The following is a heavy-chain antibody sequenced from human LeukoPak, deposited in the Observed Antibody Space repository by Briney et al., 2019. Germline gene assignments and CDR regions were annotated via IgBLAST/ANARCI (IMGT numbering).Heavy chain of an antibody. V-gene: IGHV4-34*01. CDR3: ARGAPGY. CDR2: IRHGGPT. CDR1: GGSFSDYP. J-gene: IGHJ4*02. Sequence: PSETLSLTCAVYGGSFSDYPWTWIRQPPGKRLEWIGQIRHGGPTKYNPSLNSRVTMSLDTSKNQFSLKLASVTAADTAVYYCARGAPGYWGQGTLVTVSS.